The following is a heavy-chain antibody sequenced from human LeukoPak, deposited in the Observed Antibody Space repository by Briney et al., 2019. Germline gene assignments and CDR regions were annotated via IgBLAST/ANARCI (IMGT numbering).Heavy chain of an antibody. CDR2: VYYSGST. V-gene: IGHV4-59*08. D-gene: IGHD6-13*01. Sequence: SETLSLTCTVSSGSVSSYYWSWIRQPPGKGLEWIGYVYYSGSTYYNPSLKSRVTISVDTSKNQLSLKLTSVTAADTAVYYCARHGGAAGGHWGQGTLVTVSS. J-gene: IGHJ4*02. CDR1: SGSVSSYY. CDR3: ARHGGAAGGH.